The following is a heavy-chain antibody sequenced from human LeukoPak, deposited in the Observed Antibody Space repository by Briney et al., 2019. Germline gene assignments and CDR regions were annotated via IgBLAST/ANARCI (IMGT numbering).Heavy chain of an antibody. J-gene: IGHJ4*02. D-gene: IGHD6-6*01. CDR2: INQDGSEK. CDR1: GFTFSSYA. CDR3: ARLRSSSSGY. V-gene: IGHV3-7*01. Sequence: GGSLRLSCAASGFTFSSYAMSWVRQAPGKGLEWVANINQDGSEKYYVDSVKGRFTISRDNAKNSLYLQMNSLRAEDTAVYYCARLRSSSSGYWGQGTLVTVSS.